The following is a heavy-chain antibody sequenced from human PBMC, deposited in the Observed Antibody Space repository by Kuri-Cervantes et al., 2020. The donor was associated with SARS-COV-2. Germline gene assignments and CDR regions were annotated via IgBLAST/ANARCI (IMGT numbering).Heavy chain of an antibody. V-gene: IGHV1-69*13. D-gene: IGHD6-19*01. Sequence: SVKVSCKASGGTFSSYAISWVRQAPGQGLEWMGGIIPIFGTANYAQKFQGRVTITANESTSTAYMELSSLRSEDTAVYYCARDQTRSGWTFLFDYWGQGTLVTVSS. J-gene: IGHJ4*02. CDR3: ARDQTRSGWTFLFDY. CDR2: IIPIFGTA. CDR1: GGTFSSYA.